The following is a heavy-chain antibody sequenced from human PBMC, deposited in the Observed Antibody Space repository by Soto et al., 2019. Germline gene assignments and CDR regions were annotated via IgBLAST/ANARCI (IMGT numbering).Heavy chain of an antibody. J-gene: IGHJ3*02. D-gene: IGHD3-22*01. Sequence: AAVKVSFKASGGTFISYAISWVLQAPGQGLEWMGGIIPIFGTANYAQKFQGRVTITADESTSTAYMELSSLRSEDTAVYYCARDYYYDSMGAKLFLTRDDAFDIWGQGTMVTVSS. CDR2: IIPIFGTA. CDR1: GGTFISYA. CDR3: ARDYYYDSMGAKLFLTRDDAFDI. V-gene: IGHV1-69*13.